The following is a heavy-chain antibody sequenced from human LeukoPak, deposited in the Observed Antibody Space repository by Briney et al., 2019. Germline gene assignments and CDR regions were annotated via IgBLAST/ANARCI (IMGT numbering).Heavy chain of an antibody. CDR1: GYTFSTYD. J-gene: IGHJ6*03. CDR3: ARGSGLSYYYYMDV. Sequence: ASVKVSCKASGYTFSTYDINWVRQATGQGLEWMGWMNPNSGNTGYAQKFQRRVTITRNTSISTAYMELSSLRSEDTAVYYCARGSGLSYYYYMDVWGKGTTVTVSS. CDR2: MNPNSGNT. V-gene: IGHV1-8*01.